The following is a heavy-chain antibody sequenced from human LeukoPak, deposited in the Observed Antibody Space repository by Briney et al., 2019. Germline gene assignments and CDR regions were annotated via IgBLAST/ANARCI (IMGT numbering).Heavy chain of an antibody. Sequence: GGSLRLSCAASGFSFARHAMSWVRQAPGRGLEWVSDVRSDGVTTFYADSVKGRFTTSRDNAKNSLFLQMNSLRAEDTAIYYCAGRASDSYLLYWGQAILVTVSS. V-gene: IGHV3-23*01. J-gene: IGHJ4*02. D-gene: IGHD2-15*01. CDR3: AGRASDSYLLY. CDR2: VRSDGVTT. CDR1: GFSFARHA.